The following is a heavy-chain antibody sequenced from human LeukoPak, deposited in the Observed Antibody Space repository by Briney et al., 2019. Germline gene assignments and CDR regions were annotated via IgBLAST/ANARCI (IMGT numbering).Heavy chain of an antibody. J-gene: IGHJ3*02. CDR3: ARSEFDYRKDDAFDI. Sequence: ASVKVSCKASGYNFTNYGISWVRQAPGQGLEWMGWISAYNGNTNYAQKLQGRVTMTTDTSTSTAYMELRSLRSDDTAVYYCARSEFDYRKDDAFDIWGQGTMVTVSS. CDR1: GYNFTNYG. D-gene: IGHD4-11*01. V-gene: IGHV1-18*01. CDR2: ISAYNGNT.